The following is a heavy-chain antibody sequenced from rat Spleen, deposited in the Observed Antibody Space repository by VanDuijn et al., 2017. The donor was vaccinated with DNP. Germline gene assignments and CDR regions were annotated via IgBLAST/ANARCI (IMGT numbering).Heavy chain of an antibody. J-gene: IGHJ2*01. CDR1: GFSLTSYN. CDR3: NRNEFGQPGVY. V-gene: IGHV2S13*01. D-gene: IGHD1-4*01. Sequence: QVKLKESGPGLVQPSRTLSLTCTVSGFSLTSYNVHWVRQPPGKGLEWMGVIWSGGNTDYNSALKPRLSISRDTSESRVFLTVTSLQTEDTGIYYCNRNEFGQPGVYWGQGVMVTVSS. CDR2: IWSGGNT.